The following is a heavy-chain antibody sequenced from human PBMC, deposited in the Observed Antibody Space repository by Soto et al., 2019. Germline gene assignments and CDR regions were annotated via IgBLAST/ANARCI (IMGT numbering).Heavy chain of an antibody. Sequence: EVQLLESGGGLVQPGGSLRLSCAASGFTFSSYAMSWVRQAPGKGLEWVSAISGSGGSTYYADSVKGRLTISRDNSKKPLYLQMNSLRAEDTAVYYCAKELGYCSGGSCSGGFDYWGQGTLVTVSS. CDR1: GFTFSSYA. V-gene: IGHV3-23*01. CDR3: AKELGYCSGGSCSGGFDY. J-gene: IGHJ4*02. CDR2: ISGSGGST. D-gene: IGHD2-15*01.